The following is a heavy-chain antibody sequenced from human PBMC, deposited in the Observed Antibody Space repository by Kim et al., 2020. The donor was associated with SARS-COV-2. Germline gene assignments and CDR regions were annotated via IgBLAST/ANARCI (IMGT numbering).Heavy chain of an antibody. Sequence: GGSLRLSCSASGFTFSSYAMHWVRQAPGKGLEYVSAISSNGGSTYYADSVKGRFTISRDNSKNTLYLQMSSLRAEDTAVYYCVKGRPKPGYSSSWPGAFDIWGQGTMVTVSS. V-gene: IGHV3-64D*06. D-gene: IGHD6-13*01. CDR2: ISSNGGST. J-gene: IGHJ3*02. CDR3: VKGRPKPGYSSSWPGAFDI. CDR1: GFTFSSYA.